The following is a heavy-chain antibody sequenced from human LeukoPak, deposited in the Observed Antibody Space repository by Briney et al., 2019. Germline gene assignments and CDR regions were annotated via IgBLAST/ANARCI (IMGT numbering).Heavy chain of an antibody. CDR1: GGSISNYF. CDR2: IYNSGNT. V-gene: IGHV4-59*12. Sequence: SETLSLTCTVSGGSISNYFLNWIRQSPGKGLEWIGYIYNSGNTKYNPSLNSRVTVSVDTSKNQISLKLSYVTASDTAVYYCARASFNTYGIDGLEYWGQGTLVTVSS. D-gene: IGHD5-24*01. CDR3: ARASFNTYGIDGLEY. J-gene: IGHJ4*02.